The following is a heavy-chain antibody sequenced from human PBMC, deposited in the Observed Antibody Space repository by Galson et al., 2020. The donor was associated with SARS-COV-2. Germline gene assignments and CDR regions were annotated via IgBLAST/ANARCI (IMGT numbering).Heavy chain of an antibody. CDR3: ARESLGALDP. V-gene: IGHV4-59*12. J-gene: IGHJ5*02. Sequence: SETLSLTCSVSGGSINYYYWTWIRQSPGKGLEWIGEIYYSGTTTYNPSLESRVTMSIDTSDNQLSLKLTSVTAADTAVHYCARESLGALDPWGQGTLVTVSS. D-gene: IGHD1-26*01. CDR2: IYYSGTT. CDR1: GGSINYYY.